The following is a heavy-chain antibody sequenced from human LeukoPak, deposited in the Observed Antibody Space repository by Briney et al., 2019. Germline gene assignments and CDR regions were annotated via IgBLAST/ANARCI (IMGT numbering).Heavy chain of an antibody. CDR2: INHSGST. D-gene: IGHD2-2*01. CDR1: GGTFSGYY. CDR3: ARGQAPHLNCSSTSCPHSGVDY. J-gene: IGHJ4*02. Sequence: SETLSLTCAVYGGTFSGYYWSWIRQPPGKGLEWIGEINHSGSTNYNPSLKSRVTISVDTSKNQFSLKLSSVTAAGTAVYYCARGQAPHLNCSSTSCPHSGVDYWGQGTLVTVSS. V-gene: IGHV4-34*01.